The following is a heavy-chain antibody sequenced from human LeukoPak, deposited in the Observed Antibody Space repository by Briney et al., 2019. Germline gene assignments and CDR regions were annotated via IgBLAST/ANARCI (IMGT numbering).Heavy chain of an antibody. J-gene: IGHJ4*02. CDR2: IHPNSGGT. V-gene: IGHV1-2*02. CDR1: GYTFTDYY. Sequence: VASVKVSCKASGYTFTDYYMHWVRQAPGQGLEWMGWIHPNSGGTNYAQRFQGRVTMTRDTSISTAYMELSRLRSDDTAVYYCARDGDYGSGSYYRGFFDYWGQGTQVTVSS. CDR3: ARDGDYGSGSYYRGFFDY. D-gene: IGHD3-10*01.